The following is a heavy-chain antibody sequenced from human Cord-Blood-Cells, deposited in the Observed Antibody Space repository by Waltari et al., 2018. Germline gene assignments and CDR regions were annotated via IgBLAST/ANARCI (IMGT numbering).Heavy chain of an antibody. V-gene: IGHV3-66*01. CDR2: IYSGGST. CDR3: ARGGGELLWFRELLYYFDY. J-gene: IGHJ4*02. D-gene: IGHD3-10*01. CDR1: GFTVSSNY. Sequence: EVQLVESGGGLVQPGGSLRLSCAASGFTVSSNYMSWVHQAPGKGLEWVSVIYSGGSTYYADSVKGRFTISRDNSKNTLYLQMNSLRAEDTAVYYCARGGGELLWFRELLYYFDYWGQGTLVTVSS.